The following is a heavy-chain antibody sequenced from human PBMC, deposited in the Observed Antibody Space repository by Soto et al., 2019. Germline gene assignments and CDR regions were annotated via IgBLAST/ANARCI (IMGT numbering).Heavy chain of an antibody. V-gene: IGHV3-74*01. CDR3: ARVGRYFDDYYYMDV. CDR2: INSDGSST. CDR1: GFTFRSYW. Sequence: GGSLRLSCAASGFTFRSYWMHWVRQAPGKGLVWVSRINSDGSSTSYADSVKGRFTISRDNAKNTLYLQMNSLRAEDTAVYYCARVGRYFDDYYYMDVWGKGTTVTVSS. D-gene: IGHD3-9*01. J-gene: IGHJ6*03.